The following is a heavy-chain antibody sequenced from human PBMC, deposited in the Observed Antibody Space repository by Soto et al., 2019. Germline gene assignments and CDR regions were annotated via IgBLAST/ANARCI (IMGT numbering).Heavy chain of an antibody. CDR1: GFTFSSSP. D-gene: IGHD3-9*01. J-gene: IGHJ4*02. CDR2: IRNDGGSM. V-gene: IGHV3-23*04. CDR3: AKDRQFRSYYESAGHYNN. Sequence: EVQLVQSGGGWVQPGGSLRLSCAASGFTFSSSPMSWVRQVPGKGLEWISAIRNDGGSMYYVDSVKGRFTISRDNSKSTSTLRMKNLRAEDTATYYCAKDRQFRSYYESAGHYNNWGQGTLVTVSS.